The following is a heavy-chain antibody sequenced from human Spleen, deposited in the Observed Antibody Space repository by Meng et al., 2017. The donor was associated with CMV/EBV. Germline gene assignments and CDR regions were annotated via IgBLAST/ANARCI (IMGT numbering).Heavy chain of an antibody. CDR3: ARDPVSSIVVVPAAIRGAFDI. Sequence: GESLKISCAASGFTFSSYAMHWVRQAPGKGLEWVAVISYDGSNKYYADSVKGRFTISRDNSKNTLYLQMNSLRAEDTAVYYCARDPVSSIVVVPAAIRGAFDIWGQGTMVTVSS. CDR1: GFTFSSYA. V-gene: IGHV3-30*04. CDR2: ISYDGSNK. J-gene: IGHJ3*02. D-gene: IGHD2-2*01.